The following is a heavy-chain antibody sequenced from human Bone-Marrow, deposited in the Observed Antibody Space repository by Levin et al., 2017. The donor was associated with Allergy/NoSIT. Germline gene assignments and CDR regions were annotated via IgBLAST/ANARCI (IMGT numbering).Heavy chain of an antibody. J-gene: IGHJ4*02. CDR1: GFPFSSFA. CDR3: AKTTTRPAYYFDS. CDR2: ISGSGGVT. V-gene: IGHV3-23*01. D-gene: IGHD6-6*01. Sequence: GGSLRLSCAVSGFPFSSFAMNWVRRAPGRGLEWVSAISGSGGVTYYADSVRGRFTISSDSSSSTVHLNMNSLRAEDTAVYYCAKTTTRPAYYFDSWGRGTLVTVSS.